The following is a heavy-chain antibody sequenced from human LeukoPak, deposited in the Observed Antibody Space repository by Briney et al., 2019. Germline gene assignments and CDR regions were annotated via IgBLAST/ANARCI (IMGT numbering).Heavy chain of an antibody. Sequence: GGSLRLSCAASGFTFSRYWMSWVRQAPGKGLEWVANIKQDGSEKYYVDSVKGRFTISRDNAKNSLYLQMNSLRAEDTAVYYCARDKIVGATNFDYWGQGTLVTVSS. CDR3: ARDKIVGATNFDY. CDR2: IKQDGSEK. D-gene: IGHD1-26*01. V-gene: IGHV3-7*01. J-gene: IGHJ4*02. CDR1: GFTFSRYW.